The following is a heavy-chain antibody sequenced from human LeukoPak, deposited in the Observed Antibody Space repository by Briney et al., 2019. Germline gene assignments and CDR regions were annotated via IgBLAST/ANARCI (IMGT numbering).Heavy chain of an antibody. CDR3: ARGLNWFGP. CDR1: GGSFSGYY. CDR2: INHSGST. J-gene: IGHJ5*02. V-gene: IGHV4-34*01. Sequence: SETLSLTCAVYGGSFSGYYWSWIRQPPGKGLEWIGEINHSGSTNYNPSHKSRVTISVDTSKTQFSLKLSSVTAADTAVYYCARGLNWFGPWGQGTLVTVSA.